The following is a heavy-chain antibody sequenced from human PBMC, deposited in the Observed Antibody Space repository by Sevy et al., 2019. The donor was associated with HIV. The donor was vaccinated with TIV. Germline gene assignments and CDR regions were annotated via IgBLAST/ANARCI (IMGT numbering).Heavy chain of an antibody. J-gene: IGHJ4*02. D-gene: IGHD3-22*01. V-gene: IGHV3-23*01. CDR2: ISGSGGRT. CDR3: AQAVDVSNVVVTNGFDY. Sequence: GGSLRLSCAASGFTFGTYAMSWVRQAPGKGLEWVSTISGSGGRTYYADSVKGRFTISRDNSKNTLYLQMNSLRAEDTALYYCAQAVDVSNVVVTNGFDYWGQGTLVTVSS. CDR1: GFTFGTYA.